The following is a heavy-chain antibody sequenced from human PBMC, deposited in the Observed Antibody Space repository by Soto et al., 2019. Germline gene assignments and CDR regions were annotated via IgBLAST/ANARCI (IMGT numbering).Heavy chain of an antibody. V-gene: IGHV4-34*01. CDR3: ARFGTKYAY. D-gene: IGHD3-10*01. Sequence: QVHLQQRGAGLLKPSETLSLTCAVYGGSFSGYYWSWIRQPPGKGLEWIGEINHSGSTNYNPSLKSRVTISVDTSNNQFSLKLSSVTAADTAVHHCARFGTKYAYWGQGTLVTVSS. J-gene: IGHJ4*02. CDR1: GGSFSGYY. CDR2: INHSGST.